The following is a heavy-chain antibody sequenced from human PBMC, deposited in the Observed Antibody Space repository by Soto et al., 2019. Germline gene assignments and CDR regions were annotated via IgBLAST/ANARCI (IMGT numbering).Heavy chain of an antibody. Sequence: GGSLRLSCAASGFTFSSYSMNWVRQAPGKGLEWVSSISSSSSYIYYADSVKGRFTISRDNAKNSLYLQMNSLRAEDTAVYYCAGGHKRYCSGGSCYSHSGYYYYGMDVWGQGTTVTVSS. CDR2: ISSSSSYI. D-gene: IGHD2-15*01. CDR1: GFTFSSYS. V-gene: IGHV3-21*01. J-gene: IGHJ6*02. CDR3: AGGHKRYCSGGSCYSHSGYYYYGMDV.